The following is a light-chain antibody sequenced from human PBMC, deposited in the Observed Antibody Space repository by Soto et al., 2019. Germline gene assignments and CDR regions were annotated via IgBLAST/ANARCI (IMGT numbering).Light chain of an antibody. J-gene: IGKJ1*01. CDR3: QQFYRYPWT. CDR2: KAS. CDR1: QSVDTC. V-gene: IGKV1-5*03. Sequence: DIQMTQSPSTLSASVGDRVTITCRASQSVDTCLAWYQQKPGKAPHLLIYKASNLETGVPSRFSGSGSVTEFPLTISSLQPDDFATYYCQQFYRYPWTFGQGTKVEIK.